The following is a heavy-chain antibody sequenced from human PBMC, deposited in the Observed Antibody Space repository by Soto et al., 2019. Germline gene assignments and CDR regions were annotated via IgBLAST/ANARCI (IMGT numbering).Heavy chain of an antibody. J-gene: IGHJ5*02. V-gene: IGHV1-18*04. CDR1: GYTFRSYG. Sequence: GLLLQSGGEVKKPGASVTVSCKASGYTFRSYGVSWVRQVPGQGLEWMGWISGDSGETTYAPSFRDRLTLTADTSATTAYMELRNLRSEDTAVYYCSRAISSTWAKSWLDPWGQGTLITVSS. D-gene: IGHD1-26*01. CDR2: ISGDSGET. CDR3: SRAISSTWAKSWLDP.